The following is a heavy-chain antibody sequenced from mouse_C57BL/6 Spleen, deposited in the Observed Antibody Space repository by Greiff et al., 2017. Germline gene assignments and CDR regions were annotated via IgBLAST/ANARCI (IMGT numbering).Heavy chain of an antibody. CDR3: ARVAQATEVYYFDY. J-gene: IGHJ2*01. D-gene: IGHD3-2*02. Sequence: EVKLQESGPELVKPGASVKMSCKASGYTFTDYNMHWVKQSHGKSLEWIGYINPNNGGTSYNQKFKGKATLTVNKSSSTAYMELRSLTSEDSAVYYCARVAQATEVYYFDYWGQGTTLTVSS. CDR2: INPNNGGT. V-gene: IGHV1-22*01. CDR1: GYTFTDYN.